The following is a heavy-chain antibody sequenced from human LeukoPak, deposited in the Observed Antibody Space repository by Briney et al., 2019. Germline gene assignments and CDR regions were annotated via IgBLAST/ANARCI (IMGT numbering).Heavy chain of an antibody. CDR2: IRSKAYGGTT. J-gene: IGHJ4*02. Sequence: GGSLRLSCTASGFTFGDYAMSWFRQAPGKGLEWVGFIRSKAYGGTTEYAASVKGRFTISRDDSKSIAYLQMNSLKTEDTAVYYCAKDGSSGYLDYWGQGTLVTVSS. CDR1: GFTFGDYA. D-gene: IGHD3-22*01. V-gene: IGHV3-49*03. CDR3: AKDGSSGYLDY.